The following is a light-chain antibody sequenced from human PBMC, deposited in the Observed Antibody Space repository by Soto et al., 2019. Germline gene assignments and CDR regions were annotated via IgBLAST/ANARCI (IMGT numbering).Light chain of an antibody. V-gene: IGLV2-11*01. J-gene: IGLJ3*02. CDR3: CSYAGRYTWV. Sequence: QSALTQPHSVSGSPGQSVTIYCTGTSSDVGAYNYVSWYQQHPGKAPKFMIYAVTRRPSGVPDRFSGSKSGNTASLTISGLQAEDEADYYCCSYAGRYTWVFGGGTKLTVL. CDR1: SSDVGAYNY. CDR2: AVT.